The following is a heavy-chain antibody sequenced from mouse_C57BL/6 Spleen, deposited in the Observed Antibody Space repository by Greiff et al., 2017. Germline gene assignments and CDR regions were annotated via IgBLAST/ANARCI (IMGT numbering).Heavy chain of an antibody. CDR1: GYTFTSYW. Sequence: VQLQQPGAELVMPGASVKLSCKASGYTFTSYWMHWVKQRPGQGLEWIGEIDPSDSYTNYNQKFKGKSTLTVDKSSSTAYMQLSSLTSEDSAVYYCARMGGYYWDDWGQGTSVTVSS. CDR2: IDPSDSYT. V-gene: IGHV1-69*01. J-gene: IGHJ4*01. CDR3: ARMGGYYWDD. D-gene: IGHD2-3*01.